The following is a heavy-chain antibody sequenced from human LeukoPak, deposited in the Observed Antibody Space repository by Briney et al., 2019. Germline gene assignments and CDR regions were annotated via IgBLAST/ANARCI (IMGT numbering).Heavy chain of an antibody. CDR2: ISYSGFT. V-gene: IGHV4-30-4*01. CDR1: GGSISSGDYY. J-gene: IGHJ4*02. CDR3: ARNIGYNYGPFDY. D-gene: IGHD5-18*01. Sequence: NPSEALSLTCTVSGGSISSGDYYWNWIRQPPGKGLEWVGSISYSGFTYYNPSLKSRVTISVDTSKNQFSLKLSSVTAADTAVYYCARNIGYNYGPFDYWGQGTLVTVSS.